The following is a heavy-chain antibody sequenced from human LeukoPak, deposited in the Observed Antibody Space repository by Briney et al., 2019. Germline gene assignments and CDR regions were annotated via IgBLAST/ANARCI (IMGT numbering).Heavy chain of an antibody. Sequence: PSQTLSLTCTVSGGSISSGSYYWSWIRQPAGKGLEWIGRIYTSGSTNYNPSLKSRVTISVDTSKNQFSLKLSSVTAADTAVYYCATLYSSSWYIDYWGQGTLVTVSS. CDR2: IYTSGST. CDR1: GGSISSGSYY. D-gene: IGHD6-13*01. V-gene: IGHV4-61*02. CDR3: ATLYSSSWYIDY. J-gene: IGHJ4*02.